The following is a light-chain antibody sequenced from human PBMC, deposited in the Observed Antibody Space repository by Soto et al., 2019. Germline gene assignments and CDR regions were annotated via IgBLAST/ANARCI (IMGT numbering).Light chain of an antibody. CDR2: EDS. V-gene: IGLV1-51*02. CDR3: GSWDSSLRDVV. Sequence: QSVLTQPPSVSAAPGQRITISCSGGSPNIVKNFVSWYQQLPKTAPKLLIYEDSKRPSGIPDRFSGSKAGTSATLGITGLQTGAEADYYCGSWDSSLRDVVFGEGTKLTV. CDR1: SPNIVKNF. J-gene: IGLJ3*02.